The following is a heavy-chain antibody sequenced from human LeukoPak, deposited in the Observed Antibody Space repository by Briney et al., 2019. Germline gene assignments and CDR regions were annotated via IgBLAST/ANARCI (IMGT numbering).Heavy chain of an antibody. Sequence: PGGSLRLSCAASGFTFSSYGMHWVRQAPGKGLEWVAVIWYDGSNKYYADSVKGRFTISRDNSKNTLYLQMNSLRAEDAAVYYCAKTGVEWELLGGLDYWGQGTLVTVSS. CDR1: GFTFSSYG. J-gene: IGHJ4*02. D-gene: IGHD1-26*01. V-gene: IGHV3-30*02. CDR3: AKTGVEWELLGGLDY. CDR2: IWYDGSNK.